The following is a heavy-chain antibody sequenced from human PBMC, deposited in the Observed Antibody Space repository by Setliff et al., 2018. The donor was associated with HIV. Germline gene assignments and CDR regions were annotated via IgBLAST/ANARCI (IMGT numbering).Heavy chain of an antibody. CDR3: ARHRDPPGSRWIYYYYYMDL. Sequence: PSETLSLTCAVSGYSISSGYYWGWIRQPPGKGLEWIGSFFRPGTTHYNPSLTSRVTMSVDTSKNQVSLRLSSVTAADTGVYYCARHRDPPGSRWIYYYYYMDLWGEGTTVTVSS. CDR1: GYSISSGYY. V-gene: IGHV4-38-2*01. J-gene: IGHJ6*03. D-gene: IGHD6-13*01. CDR2: FFRPGTT.